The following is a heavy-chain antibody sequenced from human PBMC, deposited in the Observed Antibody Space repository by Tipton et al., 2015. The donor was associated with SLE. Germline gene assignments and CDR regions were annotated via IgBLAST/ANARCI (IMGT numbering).Heavy chain of an antibody. J-gene: IGHJ4*02. D-gene: IGHD1/OR15-1a*01. CDR2: ISGGGGST. CDR1: GFTFSSYA. V-gene: IGHV3-23*01. CDR3: AKFEKTTDFYLDS. Sequence: GSLRLSCATSGFTFSSYALSWVRRAPGKGLEWVSAISGGGGSTYYADFVKGRFSISTDKSKKTLFLQMNSLRVDDTATYYCAKFEKTTDFYLDSWGQGTLVSASS.